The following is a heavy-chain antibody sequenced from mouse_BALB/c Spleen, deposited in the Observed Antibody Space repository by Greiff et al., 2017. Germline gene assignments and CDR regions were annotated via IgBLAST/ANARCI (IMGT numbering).Heavy chain of an antibody. V-gene: IGHV1-7*01. D-gene: IGHD1-2*01. J-gene: IGHJ4*01. CDR1: GYTFTSYW. CDR3: ARGTLLDY. Sequence: QVQLKQSGAELAKPGASVKMSCKASGYTFTSYWMHWVKQRPGQGLEWIGYINPSTGYTEYNQKFKDKATLTADKSSSTAYMQLSSLTSEDSAVYYCARGTLLDYWGQGTSVTVSS. CDR2: INPSTGYT.